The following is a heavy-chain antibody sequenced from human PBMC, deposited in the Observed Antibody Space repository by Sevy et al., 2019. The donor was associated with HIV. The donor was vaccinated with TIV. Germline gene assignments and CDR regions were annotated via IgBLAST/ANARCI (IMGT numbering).Heavy chain of an antibody. CDR3: ATRDYDYVWWSYRPTSFDY. J-gene: IGHJ4*02. CDR2: ISSSSSYI. V-gene: IGHV3-21*01. Sequence: GGSLRLSCAASGFTFSSYSVNWVRQAPGKGLEWVSSISSSSSYIYYADSVKGRFTISRDNAKNSLYLQMNSLRAEDTAVYYCATRDYDYVWWSYRPTSFDYWGQGTLVTVSS. CDR1: GFTFSSYS. D-gene: IGHD3-16*02.